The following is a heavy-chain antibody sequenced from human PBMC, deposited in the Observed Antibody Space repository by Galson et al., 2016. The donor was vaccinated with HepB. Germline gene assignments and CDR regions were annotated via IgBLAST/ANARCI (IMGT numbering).Heavy chain of an antibody. V-gene: IGHV3-23*01. J-gene: IGHJ4*02. CDR2: ISVNGDNT. CDR1: GFTISNYG. Sequence: SLRLSCAVSGFTISNYGQSWIRQSPGKGLEWVSGISVNGDNTYYADSVKGRFTTSRDNAKNTLYLQMSSLRAEATAVYYCAKGGFDFNDRSGYGHFDYWGQGTLVTVSS. D-gene: IGHD3-22*01. CDR3: AKGGFDFNDRSGYGHFDY.